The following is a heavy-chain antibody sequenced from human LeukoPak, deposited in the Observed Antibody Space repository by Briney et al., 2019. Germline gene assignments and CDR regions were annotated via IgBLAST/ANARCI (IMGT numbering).Heavy chain of an antibody. J-gene: IGHJ4*02. CDR1: GFTFSDYY. CDR3: ARERYGGNGDLDY. V-gene: IGHV3-11*01. Sequence: PGGSLRLSCAVSGFTFSDYYMSWIRQAPGQGLELVSYISSSGSTKYYADSVKGRFTISRDNAKNSLYLQMDSLRAEDTAVYYWARERYGGNGDLDYWGQGTLVTVSS. D-gene: IGHD4-23*01. CDR2: ISSSGSTK.